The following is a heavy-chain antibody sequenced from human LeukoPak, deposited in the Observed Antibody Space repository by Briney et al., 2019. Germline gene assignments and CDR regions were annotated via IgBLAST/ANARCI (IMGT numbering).Heavy chain of an antibody. J-gene: IGHJ4*02. V-gene: IGHV1-2*02. CDR2: VYPNNGGT. CDR3: ARGGSCSGGSCSFPHFDY. Sequence: ASVKVSCKASGYTFTGYYIYWLRQAPGQGLKWMGWVYPNNGGTNYAQDFQGRVTMTRDTSISTAYMELSRLRSDDTAVYYCARGGSCSGGSCSFPHFDYWSQGTLVTVSS. D-gene: IGHD2-15*01. CDR1: GYTFTGYY.